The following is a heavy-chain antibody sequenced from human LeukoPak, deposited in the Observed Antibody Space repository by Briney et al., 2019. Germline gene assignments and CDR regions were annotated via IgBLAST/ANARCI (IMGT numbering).Heavy chain of an antibody. CDR1: GGSFRGYY. D-gene: IGHD3-22*01. V-gene: IGHV4-34*01. CDR2: INHSGST. Sequence: SETLSLTCAVYGGSFRGYYWSWIRQPPGKGLEWIGEINHSGSTNYNPSLKSRVTISVDTSKNQFSLKLSSVTAADTAVYYCARVRITMIVVDKHYYFDYWGQGTLVTVSS. J-gene: IGHJ4*02. CDR3: ARVRITMIVVDKHYYFDY.